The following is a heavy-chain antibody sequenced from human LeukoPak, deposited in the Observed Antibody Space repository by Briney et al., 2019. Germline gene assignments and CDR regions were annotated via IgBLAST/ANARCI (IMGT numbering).Heavy chain of an antibody. Sequence: SVKVSCKASGGAFSSYAIRWVREAPGQGLEWMVGIIPIFGTANYAQKFQGRVTITTDESTSTAYMELSSLRSEDTAVYYCARSTRSYSGYDFPAYWGQGTLVTVSS. CDR3: ARSTRSYSGYDFPAY. CDR2: IIPIFGTA. CDR1: GGAFSSYA. D-gene: IGHD5-12*01. J-gene: IGHJ4*02. V-gene: IGHV1-69*05.